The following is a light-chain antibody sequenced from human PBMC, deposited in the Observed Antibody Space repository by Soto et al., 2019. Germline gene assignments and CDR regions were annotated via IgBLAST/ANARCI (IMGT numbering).Light chain of an antibody. J-gene: IGKJ1*01. V-gene: IGKV3-15*01. Sequence: EIVMTQSPATLSVSPGERATLSCRASQSVSSNVAWSQQKPGQAPRLLIYGVSTRATGIPARFSGSGSGTEFTLTISSPQSEDFAVYYCQQYNNWPQTFGQGTKVEIK. CDR3: QQYNNWPQT. CDR1: QSVSSN. CDR2: GVS.